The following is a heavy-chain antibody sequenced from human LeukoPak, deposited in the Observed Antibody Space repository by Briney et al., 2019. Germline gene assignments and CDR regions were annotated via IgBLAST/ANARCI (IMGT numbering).Heavy chain of an antibody. J-gene: IGHJ4*02. CDR2: IYYSGST. Sequence: PSETLSHTCTVSGGSISSYYWSWIRQPPGKGLEWIGYIYYSGSTNYNPSLKSRVTISVDTSKNQFSLKLSSVTAADTAVYYCARHKAGNYFGYFDYWGQGTLVTVSS. CDR1: GGSISSYY. V-gene: IGHV4-59*08. D-gene: IGHD3-9*01. CDR3: ARHKAGNYFGYFDY.